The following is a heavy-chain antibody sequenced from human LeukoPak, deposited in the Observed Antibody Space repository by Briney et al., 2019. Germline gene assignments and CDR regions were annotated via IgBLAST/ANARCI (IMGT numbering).Heavy chain of an antibody. V-gene: IGHV4-4*02. CDR2: IHESGST. J-gene: IGHJ4*02. CDR1: GVSMCSNNW. Sequence: SETLSLTCAVSGVSMCSNNWWSWVRQPPGKGLEWIGEIHESGSTNYNPSLKSRVNISVDKSKDQFSLKLSSVTAADTAVYYCARHEGFSQKDWGQGTQVTVS. CDR3: ARHEGFSQKD.